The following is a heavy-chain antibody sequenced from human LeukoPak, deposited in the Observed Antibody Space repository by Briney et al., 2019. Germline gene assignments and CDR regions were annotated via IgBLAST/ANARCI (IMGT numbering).Heavy chain of an antibody. V-gene: IGHV1-18*01. CDR2: INTYNGNT. J-gene: IGHJ4*02. D-gene: IGHD1-26*01. CDR1: GYTFTNYG. Sequence: ASVKVSCKASGYTFTNYGITWMRQAPGQGLEWMGWINTYNGNTNYAQKLQGRVTITTDTSTSTAYMELRSLRSEDTAVFYCARDLVDGVGAPGAYWGQGALFTVSS. CDR3: ARDLVDGVGAPGAY.